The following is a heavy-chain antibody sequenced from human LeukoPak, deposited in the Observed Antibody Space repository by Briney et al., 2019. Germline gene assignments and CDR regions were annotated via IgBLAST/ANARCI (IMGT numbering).Heavy chain of an antibody. CDR1: GGTFSSYA. J-gene: IGHJ4*02. CDR3: ARSYGSGSFLDY. D-gene: IGHD3-10*01. V-gene: IGHV1-69*05. Sequence: SVKVSCKASGGTFSSYAISWVRQAPGQGLEWMGRIVPIFGTTHYAQNLQGRATITTDESTGTAYMELSGLRSEDTAVYFCARSYGSGSFLDYWGQGTLVTVSS. CDR2: IVPIFGTT.